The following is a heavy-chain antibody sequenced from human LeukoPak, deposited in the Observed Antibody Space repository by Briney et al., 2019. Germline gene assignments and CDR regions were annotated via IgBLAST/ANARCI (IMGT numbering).Heavy chain of an antibody. CDR1: GFTFSSYA. D-gene: IGHD1-26*01. V-gene: IGHV3-23*01. CDR3: AKDRVNWELFANDAFDI. J-gene: IGHJ3*02. Sequence: PGGSLRLSCAASGFTFSSYAMSWVRQAPGKGLEWVSAISGSAGSTYYADSVKGRFTISRDNSKNTLYLQMNSLRAEDTALYYCAKDRVNWELFANDAFDIWGQGTMVTVSS. CDR2: ISGSAGST.